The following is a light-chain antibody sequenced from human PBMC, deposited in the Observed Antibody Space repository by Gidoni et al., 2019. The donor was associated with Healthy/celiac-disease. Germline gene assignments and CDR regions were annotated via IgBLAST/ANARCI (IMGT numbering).Light chain of an antibody. V-gene: IGKV3-15*01. J-gene: IGKJ1*01. CDR2: GAS. CDR3: QQYNNWPRT. CDR1: QRVSSN. Sequence: EIVMTQSPATLSVSPGERATLSCRASQRVSSNLAWYQQKPGQAPRLLLYGASTRATGIPARFSGSGSGTEFTLTISSLQSEDFAVYYCQQYNNWPRTFGQGTKVEIK.